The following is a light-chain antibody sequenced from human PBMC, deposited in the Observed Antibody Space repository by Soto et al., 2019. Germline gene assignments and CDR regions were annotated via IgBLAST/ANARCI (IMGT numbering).Light chain of an antibody. CDR1: QSVSTN. V-gene: IGKV3-15*01. CDR3: QQYNKWPLM. J-gene: IGKJ1*01. CDR2: GAS. Sequence: EIVMTQSPATLYVSPGERATLSCSASQSVSTNLAWYQQKPGQATRLLIYGASTRATGIPARFIGIGSGTEFSLTISSLQSEDFSVYYCQQYNKWPLMFGQGTKVEIK.